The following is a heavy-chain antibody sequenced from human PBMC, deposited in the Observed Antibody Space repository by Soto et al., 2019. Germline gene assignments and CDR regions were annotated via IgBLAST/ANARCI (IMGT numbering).Heavy chain of an antibody. Sequence: GESLKISCKGSGYSFAGYWITWVLQKPGKGLEWMGRIDPSDSQTYYSPSFRGHVTISATKSITTVFLQWSSLRASDTAMYYCARQIYDSDTGPNFQYYFDSWGQGTPVTVSS. CDR3: ARQIYDSDTGPNFQYYFDS. CDR1: GYSFAGYW. J-gene: IGHJ4*02. V-gene: IGHV5-10-1*01. CDR2: IDPSDSQT. D-gene: IGHD3-22*01.